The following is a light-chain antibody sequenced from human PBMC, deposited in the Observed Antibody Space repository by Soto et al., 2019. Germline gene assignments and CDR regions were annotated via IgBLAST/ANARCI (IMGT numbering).Light chain of an antibody. J-gene: IGLJ3*02. V-gene: IGLV3-21*04. Sequence: SYELTQTPSLSVAPEKTASITCGGDNIGSQSVHWYQHKPGQAHILVMRYDSDRPSGIPERFSGYNSGNTATLTISRVEAGDEADYYCQVWDSSSDRPVFGGGTKLTVL. CDR1: NIGSQS. CDR2: YDS. CDR3: QVWDSSSDRPV.